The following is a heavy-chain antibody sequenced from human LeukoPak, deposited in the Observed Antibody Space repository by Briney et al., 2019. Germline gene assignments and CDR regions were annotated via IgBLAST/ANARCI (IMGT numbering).Heavy chain of an antibody. CDR2: IWYDGSNK. V-gene: IGHV3-33*01. CDR3: AGSIAVAGTIDY. CDR1: AFTFSSYG. J-gene: IGHJ4*02. D-gene: IGHD6-19*01. Sequence: PGGSLRLSCAASAFTFSSYGMHWVRQAPGKGLEWVAVIWYDGSNKYYADSVKGRFTISRDNSKNTLYLQMNSLRAEDTAVYYCAGSIAVAGTIDYWGQGTLVAVSS.